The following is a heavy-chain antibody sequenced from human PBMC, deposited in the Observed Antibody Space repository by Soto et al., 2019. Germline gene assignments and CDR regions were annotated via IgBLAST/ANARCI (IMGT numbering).Heavy chain of an antibody. J-gene: IGHJ3*02. Sequence: GGSLRLSCAAPGFIFSTYAMNWVRQAPGKGLEWVSAINSGDGSTYYAESVRGRFTISRDNSINTLWLQMSSLRTEDTAVYYCAHPRGYGVFDAVDIWGQGTMVTVSS. CDR3: AHPRGYGVFDAVDI. CDR1: GFIFSTYA. D-gene: IGHD4-17*01. CDR2: INSGDGST. V-gene: IGHV3-23*01.